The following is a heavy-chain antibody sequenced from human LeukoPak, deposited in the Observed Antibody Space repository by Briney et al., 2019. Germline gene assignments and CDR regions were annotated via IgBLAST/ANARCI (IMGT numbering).Heavy chain of an antibody. D-gene: IGHD3-10*01. V-gene: IGHV3-9*01. CDR2: VSWNSDTI. CDR1: GFTFDEYA. Sequence: GGSLRLSCAASGFTFDEYAMHWVRQVPGKGLEWVSGVSWNSDTIGYADAVKGRFIISRDSAKNSVYLQMNSLRAEDTALYYCVKASSPGSYYKELGDWGQGTLVTVSS. J-gene: IGHJ4*02. CDR3: VKASSPGSYYKELGD.